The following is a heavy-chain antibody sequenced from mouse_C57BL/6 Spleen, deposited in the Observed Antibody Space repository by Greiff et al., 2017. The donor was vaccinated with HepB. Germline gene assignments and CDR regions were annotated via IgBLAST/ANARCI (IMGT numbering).Heavy chain of an antibody. V-gene: IGHV1-4*01. J-gene: IGHJ4*01. CDR3: APQRRRAMDY. CDR1: GYTFTSYT. Sequence: QVQLQQSGAELARPGASVKMSCKASGYTFTSYTMHWVKQRPGQGLEWIGYINPSSGYTKYNQKFKDKATLTADKSSSTAYMQLSSLTSEDSAVYYCAPQRRRAMDYWGQGTSVTVSS. D-gene: IGHD3-2*02. CDR2: INPSSGYT.